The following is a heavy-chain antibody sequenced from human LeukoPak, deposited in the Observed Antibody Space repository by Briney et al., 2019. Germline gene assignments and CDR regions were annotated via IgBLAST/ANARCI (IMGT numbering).Heavy chain of an antibody. CDR3: ARVSGSYNPFGY. V-gene: IGHV1-69*01. D-gene: IGHD1-26*01. CDR1: GGTFSSYA. Sequence: SVKDSCKASGGTFSSYAISWVRQAPGQGLEWMGGIIPIFGTANYAQKFQGRVTITADESTSTAYMELSSLRSEDTAVYYCARVSGSYNPFGYWGQGTLVTVSS. J-gene: IGHJ4*02. CDR2: IIPIFGTA.